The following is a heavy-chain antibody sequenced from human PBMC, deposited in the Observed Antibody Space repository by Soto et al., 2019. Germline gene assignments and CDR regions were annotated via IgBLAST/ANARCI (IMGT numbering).Heavy chain of an antibody. CDR1: GFTFSSYS. CDR3: ARDSLIAVAGPDAFDI. J-gene: IGHJ3*02. D-gene: IGHD6-19*01. CDR2: ISSSSSYI. V-gene: IGHV3-21*01. Sequence: GGSLRLSCAASGFTFSSYSMNWVRQAPGKGLEWVSSISSSSSYIYYADSVKGRFTISRDNAKNSLYLQMNSLRAEDTAVYYCARDSLIAVAGPDAFDIWGQGAMVTVSS.